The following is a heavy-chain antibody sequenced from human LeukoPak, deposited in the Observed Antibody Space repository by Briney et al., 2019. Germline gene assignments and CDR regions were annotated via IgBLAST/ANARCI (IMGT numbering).Heavy chain of an antibody. CDR1: GGSISSYY. CDR3: ARDASSYGSGSYYPD. Sequence: SETLSLTCTVSGGSISSYYWSWIRQPPGKGLEWIGYIYYSGNTNYNPSLKSRVTISVDTSKNQFSLKLSSVTAADTAVYYCARDASSYGSGSYYPDWGQGTLVTVSP. V-gene: IGHV4-59*01. J-gene: IGHJ4*02. CDR2: IYYSGNT. D-gene: IGHD3-10*01.